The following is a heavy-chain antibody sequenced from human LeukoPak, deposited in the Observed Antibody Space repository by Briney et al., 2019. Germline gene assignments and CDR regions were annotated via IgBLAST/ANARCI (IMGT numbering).Heavy chain of an antibody. J-gene: IGHJ3*02. V-gene: IGHV4-30-2*01. CDR2: IYHSGST. Sequence: PSETLSLTCTVSGGSISSGGYYWSWIRQPPGKGLEWIGYIYHSGSTYYNPSLKSRVTISVDRSKNQFSLKLSSVTAADTAVYYCARASVRITMRDAFDIWGQGTMVTVSS. CDR1: GGSISSGGYY. CDR3: ARASVRITMRDAFDI. D-gene: IGHD3-22*01.